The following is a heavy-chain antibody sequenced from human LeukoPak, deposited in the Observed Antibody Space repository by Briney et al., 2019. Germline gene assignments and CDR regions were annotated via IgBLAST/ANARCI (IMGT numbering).Heavy chain of an antibody. CDR3: ARDREPQVVIGAFDI. V-gene: IGHV1-46*01. CDR1: GYTFTSYY. Sequence: ASVKVSCKASGYTFTSYYMHWVRQAPGQGLEWMGIINPSGGSTSYAQKFQGRVTMTRDTSTSTVYMELSSLRSEDTAVYYCARDREPQVVIGAFDIWGQGTMVTVSS. J-gene: IGHJ3*02. D-gene: IGHD3-22*01. CDR2: INPSGGST.